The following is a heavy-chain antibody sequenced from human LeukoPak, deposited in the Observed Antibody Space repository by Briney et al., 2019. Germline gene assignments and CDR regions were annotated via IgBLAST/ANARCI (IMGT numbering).Heavy chain of an antibody. CDR1: GFTFSSYG. J-gene: IGHJ4*02. CDR3: AKYEGHIY. CDR2: ISYDGSNK. V-gene: IGHV3-30*18. Sequence: GRSLRLSCAASGFTFSSYGMHWVRQAPGKGLEWVAVISYDGSNKSYADSVKGRFTISRDNSKNTLYLQMNSLRAEDTAVYYCAKYEGHIYWGQGTLVTVSS. D-gene: IGHD2-21*01.